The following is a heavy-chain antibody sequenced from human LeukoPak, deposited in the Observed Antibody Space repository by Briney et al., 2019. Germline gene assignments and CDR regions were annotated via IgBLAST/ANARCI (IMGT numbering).Heavy chain of an antibody. CDR3: ASRYCSGGSCRPDWGYYGMDV. Sequence: SETLSLTCTVSGGSISSYYWSWIRQPAGKGLEWIGRIYTSGSTNYNPSRMSRVTMSVDTSKNQFSLKLSSVTAADTAVYYCASRYCSGGSCRPDWGYYGMDVWGQGTTVTASS. V-gene: IGHV4-4*07. J-gene: IGHJ6*02. CDR1: GGSISSYY. D-gene: IGHD2-15*01. CDR2: IYTSGST.